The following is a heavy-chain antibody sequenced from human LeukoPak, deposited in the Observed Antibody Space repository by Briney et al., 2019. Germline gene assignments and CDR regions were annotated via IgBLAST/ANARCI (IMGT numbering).Heavy chain of an antibody. V-gene: IGHV3-30-3*01. J-gene: IGHJ4*02. CDR3: ARESFYGSGYYFDD. CDR2: ISNDGTKK. CDR1: AFTFSRYS. D-gene: IGHD3-10*01. Sequence: GGSLRLSCAASAFTFSRYSMHWVRQAPSKGLEWVAVISNDGTKKSYADSVKGRFTISRDNSKDTLYLQMSSLRADDTAVFYCARESFYGSGYYFDDWGQGTLVTVSS.